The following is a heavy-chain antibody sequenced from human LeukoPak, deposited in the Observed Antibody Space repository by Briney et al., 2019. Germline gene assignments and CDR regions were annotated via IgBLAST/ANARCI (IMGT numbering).Heavy chain of an antibody. CDR1: GITFSKYG. CDR3: AKDPNGDYIGTFDI. J-gene: IGHJ3*02. Sequence: GGSLRLSCAASGITFSKYGMSWVRQAPGRGLEWVATVLGSGVPTYYADSVQGRFTVSRDNSKNTLYLQMNSLRAEGTAIYYCAKDPNGDYIGTFDIWGQGTMVIVS. V-gene: IGHV3-23*01. D-gene: IGHD4-17*01. CDR2: VLGSGVPT.